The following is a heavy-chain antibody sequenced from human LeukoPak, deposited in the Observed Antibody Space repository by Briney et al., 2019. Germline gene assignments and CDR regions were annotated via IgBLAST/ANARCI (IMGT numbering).Heavy chain of an antibody. V-gene: IGHV4-39*01. CDR1: GGSISSSSYF. D-gene: IGHD4-17*01. CDR3: AKITKATTPNY. CDR2: IYYSGVI. J-gene: IGHJ4*02. Sequence: SETLSLTCTVSGGSISSSSYFWGWIRQPPGKGLEWIGSIYYSGVIYYNSSLKSRVTISVDMSKNQFSLKLSSVTAADTAVYYCAKITKATTPNYWDQGTLVTVSS.